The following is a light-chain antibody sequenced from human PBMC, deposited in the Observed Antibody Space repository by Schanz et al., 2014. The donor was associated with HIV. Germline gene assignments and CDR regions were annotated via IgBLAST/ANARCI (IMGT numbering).Light chain of an antibody. CDR2: DVS. J-gene: IGLJ1*01. Sequence: QSVLTQPASVSGAPGQSITISCTGTRRDIGGYNHLSWDQQLPDKVPKLIIYDVSNRPSGISNRFSGSKSGNTASLTISGLLDEDEADYYCCSYAITTYVFGTGTKLTVL. CDR3: CSYAITTYV. V-gene: IGLV2-14*03. CDR1: RRDIGGYNH.